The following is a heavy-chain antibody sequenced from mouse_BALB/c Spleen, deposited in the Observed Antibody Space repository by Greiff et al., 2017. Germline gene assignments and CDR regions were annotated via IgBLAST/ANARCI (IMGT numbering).Heavy chain of an antibody. Sequence: LVESGPELVKPGASVKMSCKASGYTFTSYVMHWVKQKPGQGLEWIGYINPYNDGTKYNEKFKGKATLTSDKSSSTAYMELSSLTSEDSAVYYGARWGYYGSRDYFDYWGQGTTLTVSS. CDR3: ARWGYYGSRDYFDY. CDR2: INPYNDGT. D-gene: IGHD1-1*01. V-gene: IGHV1-14*01. CDR1: GYTFTSYV. J-gene: IGHJ2*01.